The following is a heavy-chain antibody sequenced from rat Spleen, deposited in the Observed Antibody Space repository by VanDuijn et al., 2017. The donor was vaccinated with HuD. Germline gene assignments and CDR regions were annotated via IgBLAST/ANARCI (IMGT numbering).Heavy chain of an antibody. V-gene: IGHV5-17*01. Sequence: EVQLVESGGGLVQPGRSLKLSCAASGFTFSDYAMAWVRQAPKKGLEWVATIFYDGSSTYYRDSVKGRFTISRDNAKSTLYLQMDSLRSEDTATYYCARHGLGACFAYWGQGTLVTVSS. CDR3: ARHGLGACFAY. D-gene: IGHD5-1*01. CDR1: GFTFSDYA. CDR2: IFYDGSST. J-gene: IGHJ3*01.